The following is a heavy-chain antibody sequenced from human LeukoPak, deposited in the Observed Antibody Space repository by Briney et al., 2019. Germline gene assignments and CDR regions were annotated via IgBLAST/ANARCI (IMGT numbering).Heavy chain of an antibody. CDR3: ARDQIVDDAFDI. V-gene: IGHV3-74*01. Sequence: SGGSLRLSCAASGFTFSSYWIHWVRQVPGKGLVWLSRISSDGSSTNYADSVKGRFTISRDNAKNTLYLQMNSLRAEDTAVYYCARDQIVDDAFDIWGQGTMVTVSS. J-gene: IGHJ3*02. CDR1: GFTFSSYW. D-gene: IGHD3-22*01. CDR2: ISSDGSST.